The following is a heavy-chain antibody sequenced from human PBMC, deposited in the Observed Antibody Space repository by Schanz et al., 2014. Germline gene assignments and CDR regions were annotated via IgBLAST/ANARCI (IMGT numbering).Heavy chain of an antibody. CDR2: VRKKEFSDDTE. J-gene: IGHJ4*02. CDR1: GFSFSDHA. V-gene: IGHV3-72*01. Sequence: EVQLVESGGGLVQPGGSLRLSCAASGFSFSDHAMDWVRQAAGKGLEWVGRVRKKEFSDDTEEYAASVRGRFTISRDDSKNVVNLQMNGLKTEDTAMYYCVREGSTTPVAGLRSFDWLGRFDYWGQGALVTV. D-gene: IGHD3-9*01. CDR3: VREGSTTPVAGLRSFDWLGRFDY.